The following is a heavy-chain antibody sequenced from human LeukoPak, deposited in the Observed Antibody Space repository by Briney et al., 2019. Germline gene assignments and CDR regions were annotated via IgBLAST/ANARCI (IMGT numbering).Heavy chain of an antibody. CDR1: GFTFSSYA. CDR2: ISGSGGST. Sequence: TGGSLRLSCAASGFTFSSYAMSWVRQAPGEGLEWVSAISGSGGSTYYADSVKGRFTISRDNSKNTLYLQMNSLRAEDTAVYYCAKARLGPYCGGDCYSDYWGQGTLVTVSS. V-gene: IGHV3-23*01. J-gene: IGHJ4*02. CDR3: AKARLGPYCGGDCYSDY. D-gene: IGHD2-21*02.